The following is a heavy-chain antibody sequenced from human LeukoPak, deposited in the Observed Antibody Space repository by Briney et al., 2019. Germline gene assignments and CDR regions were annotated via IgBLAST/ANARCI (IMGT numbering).Heavy chain of an antibody. V-gene: IGHV4-39*01. Sequence: TSETLSLTCTVSGGSISSSSYYWGWIRQPPGKGLEWIGSIYYSGSTYYNPSLKSRVTISVDTSKSQFSLKLSSVTAADTAVYYCARQGYCSSTSCYNGPFDYWGQGTLVTVSS. J-gene: IGHJ4*02. CDR1: GGSISSSSYY. CDR3: ARQGYCSSTSCYNGPFDY. CDR2: IYYSGST. D-gene: IGHD2-2*02.